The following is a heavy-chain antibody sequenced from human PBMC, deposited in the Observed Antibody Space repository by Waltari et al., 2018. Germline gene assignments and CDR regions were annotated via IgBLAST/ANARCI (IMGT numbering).Heavy chain of an antibody. CDR1: DYSISSGFY. CDR2: SNHSGST. J-gene: IGHJ2*01. D-gene: IGHD1-26*01. Sequence: QVHLQVSGPGLVTPSETLSLTCAVSDYSISSGFYWGWIRQPPGKGLEWIGSSNHSGSTFYNPSLKSRVTISLDTALNHFSLKLNSVTATDTAVYYCARQGGYINVWWEDYWYFDHWGRGTLVTVSS. V-gene: IGHV4-38-2*01. CDR3: ARQGGYINVWWEDYWYFDH.